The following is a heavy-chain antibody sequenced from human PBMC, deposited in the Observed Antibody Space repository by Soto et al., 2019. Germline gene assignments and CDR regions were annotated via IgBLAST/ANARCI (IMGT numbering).Heavy chain of an antibody. J-gene: IGHJ6*02. CDR2: IYPGDSDT. Sequence: PGESLKISCKGSGYSFTSYWIGWVRQMPGKGLEWMGIIYPGDSDTRYSPSFQGQVTISADKSISTAYLQWSSLKASDTAMYYCARRSFGYDSSGYYYGMDVWGQGTTVTVSS. CDR1: GYSFTSYW. D-gene: IGHD3-22*01. CDR3: ARRSFGYDSSGYYYGMDV. V-gene: IGHV5-51*01.